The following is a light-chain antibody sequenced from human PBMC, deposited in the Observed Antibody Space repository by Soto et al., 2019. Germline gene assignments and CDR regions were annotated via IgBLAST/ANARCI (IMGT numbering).Light chain of an antibody. CDR3: QQYGNSRYT. CDR1: QSVDSSS. V-gene: IGKV3-20*01. J-gene: IGKJ2*01. CDR2: AAS. Sequence: ETVLAQSPGTLSLSPGERATLSCRASQSVDSSSLGWYQQKPGQAPRLLIYAASSRATGIPDRFSGSGSGTDVTLTISRLEAEDFAVYYCQQYGNSRYTFGKGTSLEIK.